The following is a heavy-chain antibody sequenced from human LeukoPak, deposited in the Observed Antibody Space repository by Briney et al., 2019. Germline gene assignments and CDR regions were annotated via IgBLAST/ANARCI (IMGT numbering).Heavy chain of an antibody. CDR3: ARLGSRVV. Sequence: SETLSLTCAVYGGSFSGYYWSWIRQPPGKGLEWIGEINHSGYTTYNPSLKSRVTMSVDTSKNQFSLKLNSMTAADTAVYYCARLGSRVVWGQGTLVIVSS. CDR1: GGSFSGYY. J-gene: IGHJ4*02. CDR2: INHSGYT. D-gene: IGHD3-10*01. V-gene: IGHV4-34*01.